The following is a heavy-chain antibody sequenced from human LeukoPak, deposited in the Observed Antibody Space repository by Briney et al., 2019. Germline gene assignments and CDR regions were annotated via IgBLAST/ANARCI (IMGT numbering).Heavy chain of an antibody. V-gene: IGHV3-48*03. CDR2: ISSSGSTI. Sequence: GRSLRLSCAASGFTFSSYEMNWVRQAPGKGLEWVSYISSSGSTIYYADSVKGRFTISRDNAKNSLYLQMNSLRAEDTAVYYCATTSSSWYGVDYWGQGTLVTVSS. CDR1: GFTFSSYE. J-gene: IGHJ4*02. CDR3: ATTSSSWYGVDY. D-gene: IGHD6-13*01.